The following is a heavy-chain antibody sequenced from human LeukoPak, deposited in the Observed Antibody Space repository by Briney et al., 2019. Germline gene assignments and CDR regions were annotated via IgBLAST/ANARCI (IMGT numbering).Heavy chain of an antibody. D-gene: IGHD3-22*01. CDR3: ARSSGSYRPFDS. J-gene: IGHJ4*02. V-gene: IGHV3-48*03. Sequence: GGSLRLSCAASGFTFSSFEVNWVRQAPGKGLEWISHISHTFDIKYADSVKGRFTISRDNAKNSQYLQMTSLRAQDTGIYYYARSSGSYRPFDSWGQGTLVIVSS. CDR2: ISHTFDI. CDR1: GFTFSSFE.